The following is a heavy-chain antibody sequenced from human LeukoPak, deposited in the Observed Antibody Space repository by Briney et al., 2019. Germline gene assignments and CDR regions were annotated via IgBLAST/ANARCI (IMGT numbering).Heavy chain of an antibody. V-gene: IGHV4-59*01. Sequence: SETLSLTCTVSGGSISGYYWSWIRQPPGKGLNWIGYIYYSGSTNYNPSLKSRVTISVDTSKNQFSLKLSSVTAADTAVYYCVREMNYGSGSSPYFDYWGQGTLVTVSS. J-gene: IGHJ4*02. CDR3: VREMNYGSGSSPYFDY. D-gene: IGHD3-10*01. CDR1: GGSISGYY. CDR2: IYYSGST.